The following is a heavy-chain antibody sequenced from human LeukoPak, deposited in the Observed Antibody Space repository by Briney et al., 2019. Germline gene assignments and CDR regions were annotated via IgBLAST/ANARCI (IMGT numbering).Heavy chain of an antibody. V-gene: IGHV4-59*12. Sequence: SETLSLTCTFSGGSISPSFWSWIRQPPEKGLEWIGYIHNDGSTKYNPSLKGRVTISEDTSNNQFSLRLSSVTAADTAVYYCARKRYSYGPGQTRLYYFDYWGQGTLVTVSS. CDR2: IHNDGST. J-gene: IGHJ4*02. CDR3: ARKRYSYGPGQTRLYYFDY. D-gene: IGHD5-18*01. CDR1: GGSISPSF.